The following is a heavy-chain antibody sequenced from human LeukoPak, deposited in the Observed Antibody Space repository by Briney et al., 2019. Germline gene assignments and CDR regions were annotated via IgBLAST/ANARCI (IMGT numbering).Heavy chain of an antibody. Sequence: GSLRLSCAASGFTFNSYWMSWVRQAPGKGLEWVANVQQEGSEKYYLDSVKGRFTISRDNAKNSVYLQMNSLRAEDTATYYCATTLNVATAGYFWGQGTVVTVSS. D-gene: IGHD6-13*01. CDR1: GFTFNSYW. V-gene: IGHV3-7*01. CDR3: ATTLNVATAGYF. CDR2: VQQEGSEK. J-gene: IGHJ4*02.